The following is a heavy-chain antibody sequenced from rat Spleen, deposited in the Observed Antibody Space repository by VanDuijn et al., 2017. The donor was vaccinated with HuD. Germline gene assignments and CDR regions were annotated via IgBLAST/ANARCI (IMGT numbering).Heavy chain of an antibody. D-gene: IGHD5-1*01. V-gene: IGHV2-34*01. CDR1: GFSLTSYS. Sequence: QVQLKESGPGLVQPSETLSLTCTVSGFSLTSYSVSWVRQPSGKGPEWMGRMWYDGDTAYNSALKSRLSISRDTSKNQVFLKMDSLQSEDTAMYFCARLLGEAYWGQGTLVTVSS. CDR3: ARLLGEAY. CDR2: MWYDGDT. J-gene: IGHJ3*01.